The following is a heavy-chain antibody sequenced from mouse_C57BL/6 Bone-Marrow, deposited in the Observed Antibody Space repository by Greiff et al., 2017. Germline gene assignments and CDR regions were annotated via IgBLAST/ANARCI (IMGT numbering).Heavy chain of an antibody. CDR2: IYPGDGDT. CDR3: ARRGTLYWYCDV. CDR1: GYAFSSSW. J-gene: IGHJ1*03. Sequence: QVQLQQSGPELVKPGASVKISCKASGYAFSSSWMNWVKQRPGKGLEWIGRIYPGDGDTNYNGKFKGKATLTADKSSSTAYMQLSSLTSEDSAVYFCARRGTLYWYCDVWGTGTTVTVSS. V-gene: IGHV1-82*01.